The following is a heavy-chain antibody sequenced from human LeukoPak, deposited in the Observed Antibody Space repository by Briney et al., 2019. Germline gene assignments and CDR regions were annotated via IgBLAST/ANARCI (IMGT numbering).Heavy chain of an antibody. CDR3: AGGSGWLIDY. V-gene: IGHV3-7*03. CDR2: IEGDGSEK. D-gene: IGHD6-19*01. J-gene: IGHJ4*02. CDR1: GFTFSSFW. Sequence: QTGVSLRLSCAASGFTFSSFWMNWVRHTRGKGPEGVANIEGDGSEKNYMDSVKGRFTISRDNAKKSLRLQMNSLRAEDTGVYYCAGGSGWLIDYWGQGTLVTVSS.